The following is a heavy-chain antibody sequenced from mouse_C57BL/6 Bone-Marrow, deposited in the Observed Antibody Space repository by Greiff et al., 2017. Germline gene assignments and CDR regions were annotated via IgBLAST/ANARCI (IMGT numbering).Heavy chain of an antibody. Sequence: VQLQQSGAELVRPGTSVKVSCKASGYAFTNYLIEWVKQRPGQGLEWIGVINPGSGGTNYNEKFKGKATLTADKSSSTAYMELSSLPSEDSAVYLCARFEDDGYPYYYAMDYWGQGTSVTVSS. CDR1: GYAFTNYL. CDR3: ARFEDDGYPYYYAMDY. J-gene: IGHJ4*01. V-gene: IGHV1-54*01. D-gene: IGHD2-3*01. CDR2: INPGSGGT.